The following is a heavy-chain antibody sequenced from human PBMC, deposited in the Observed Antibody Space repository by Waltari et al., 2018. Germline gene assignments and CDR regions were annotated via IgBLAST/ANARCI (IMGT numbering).Heavy chain of an antibody. J-gene: IGHJ3*02. Sequence: QVQLQQWGAGILKPWETLSLACGVSDDSFNNFYCHWIRQSPEKGLEWIGELSLRGSTYYNPSLKSRVTVSRDTSTKQVSLRLNSVPVADTAVYYCARGDPLWFGVLSAPGSFDIWGQGTMVAVSS. CDR3: ARGDPLWFGVLSAPGSFDI. CDR1: DDSFNNFY. CDR2: LSLRGST. D-gene: IGHD3-10*01. V-gene: IGHV4-34*01.